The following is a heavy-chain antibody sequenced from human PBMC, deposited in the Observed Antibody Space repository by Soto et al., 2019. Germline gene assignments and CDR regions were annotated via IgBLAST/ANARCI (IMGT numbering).Heavy chain of an antibody. V-gene: IGHV4-39*01. Sequence: PSETLSLTCTVSGGSISSSSYYWGWIRQPPGKGLEWIGSIYYSGSTYYNPSLKSRVTISVDTSKNQFSLKLSSVTAADTAVYYCARTVDTVMYYFDYWGHVPLFTVSS. CDR3: ARTVDTVMYYFDY. CDR1: GGSISSSSYY. J-gene: IGHJ4*01. CDR2: IYYSGST. D-gene: IGHD5-18*01.